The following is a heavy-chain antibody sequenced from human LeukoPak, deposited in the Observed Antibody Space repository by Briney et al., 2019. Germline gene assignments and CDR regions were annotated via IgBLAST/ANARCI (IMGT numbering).Heavy chain of an antibody. V-gene: IGHV1-8*01. CDR1: GYTFTSYD. D-gene: IGHD1-1*01. CDR3: ARSYRTTPHFDY. Sequence: ASVEVSCKASGYTFTSYDINWVRQATGQGLEWMGWMNPNSGNTGYAQKFQGRVTVTRNTSISTAYMELSSLRSEDTAVYYFARSYRTTPHFDYWGQGTLVTVSS. J-gene: IGHJ4*02. CDR2: MNPNSGNT.